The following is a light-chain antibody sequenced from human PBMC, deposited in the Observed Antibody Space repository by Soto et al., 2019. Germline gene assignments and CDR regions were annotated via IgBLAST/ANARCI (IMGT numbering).Light chain of an antibody. V-gene: IGKV1-39*01. CDR2: AAS. J-gene: IGKJ4*01. CDR3: LQGYTTPPLT. Sequence: DIQMTQSPSSLSASVGDRVTITCRASQSISNYLSWYQHKPGIAPKLLIYAASTLQSGVPSRFSGSGSGTDFNLTISSLQFEDFATYYCLQGYTTPPLTFGGGTKVEIK. CDR1: QSISNY.